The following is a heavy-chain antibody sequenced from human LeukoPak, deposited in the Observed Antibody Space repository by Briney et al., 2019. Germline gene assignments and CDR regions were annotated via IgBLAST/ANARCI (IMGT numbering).Heavy chain of an antibody. CDR1: GYTFTSYG. Sequence: ASVKVSCKASGYTFTSYGISWVRQAPGQGLEWMGWISAYNGNTNYAQKLQGRITMTTDTSTSTAYMELRSLRSDDTAVYYCARDPGVVVVAATHYYYGMDVWGQGTTVTVSS. J-gene: IGHJ6*02. D-gene: IGHD2-15*01. CDR3: ARDPGVVVVAATHYYYGMDV. CDR2: ISAYNGNT. V-gene: IGHV1-18*01.